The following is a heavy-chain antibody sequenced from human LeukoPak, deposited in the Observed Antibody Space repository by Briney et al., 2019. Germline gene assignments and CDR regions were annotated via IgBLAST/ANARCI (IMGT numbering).Heavy chain of an antibody. V-gene: IGHV6-1*01. CDR1: GDSVSSKTSA. CDR2: TYYRYKWYY. CDR3: ARDPGYYYGMDV. J-gene: IGHJ6*02. D-gene: IGHD2-15*01. Sequence: KPSQTLSLTCAISGDSVSSKTSAWNWVRQSPSRGLEWLGRTYYRYKWYYDYAVPVRRRITINPDTSKNLFSLQLNSVTPEDTGVYYCARDPGYYYGMDVWGQGTTVTVSS.